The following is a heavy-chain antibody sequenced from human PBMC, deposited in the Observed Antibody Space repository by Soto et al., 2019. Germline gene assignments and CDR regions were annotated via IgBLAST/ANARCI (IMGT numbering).Heavy chain of an antibody. CDR1: GFTFSSYG. Sequence: PGGSLRLSCAASGFTFSSYGRHWVRQAPGKGLEWVAVIWYDGSNKYYADSVKGRFTISRDNSKNTLYLQMNSLRAEDTAVYYCAKNIVATINLVDYWGQGTLVTVSS. J-gene: IGHJ4*02. CDR3: AKNIVATINLVDY. CDR2: IWYDGSNK. V-gene: IGHV3-33*06. D-gene: IGHD5-12*01.